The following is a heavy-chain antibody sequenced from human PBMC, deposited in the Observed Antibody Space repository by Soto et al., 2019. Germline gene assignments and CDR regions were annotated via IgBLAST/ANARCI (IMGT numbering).Heavy chain of an antibody. D-gene: IGHD6-19*01. CDR1: GFTFSSYA. CDR2: ISYDGSNK. V-gene: IGHV3-30-3*01. CDR3: ARDPAVRQWLIPDWYFDL. J-gene: IGHJ2*01. Sequence: QVQLVESGGGVVQPGRSLRLSCAASGFTFSSYAMHWVRQAPGRGLEWVAVISYDGSNKYYADSVKGRFTISRDNSKNTLYLQMNSLRAEDTAVYYCARDPAVRQWLIPDWYFDLWGRRTLVTVSS.